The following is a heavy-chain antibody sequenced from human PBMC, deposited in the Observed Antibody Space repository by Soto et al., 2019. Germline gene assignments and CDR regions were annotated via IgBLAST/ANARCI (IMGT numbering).Heavy chain of an antibody. CDR1: GDSIFRYF. CDR3: ARADRNWLDP. J-gene: IGHJ5*02. CDR2: AYYSGSS. Sequence: SETLSLTCTVSGDSIFRYFWNWIRQPPGKGLEWIGYAYYSGSSNYNPSLKSRVTISVDASKRQVSLRLRSVTAADTAVYYCARADRNWLDPWGQGTLVTVSS. V-gene: IGHV4-59*01.